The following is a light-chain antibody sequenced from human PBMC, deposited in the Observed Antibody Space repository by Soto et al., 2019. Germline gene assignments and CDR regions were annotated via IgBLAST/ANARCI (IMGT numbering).Light chain of an antibody. J-gene: IGKJ4*01. CDR2: DAS. CDR1: HGVSRY. CDR3: QQRSNWPLT. V-gene: IGKV3-11*01. Sequence: EIVLTQSPATLSLSPGESATLSCRASHGVSRYLGWYQQKPGQAPRLLIYDASNRATGIPSRFTGSGSGTDFTLTISSLEPEDFAVYYCQQRSNWPLTFGGGTRVEI.